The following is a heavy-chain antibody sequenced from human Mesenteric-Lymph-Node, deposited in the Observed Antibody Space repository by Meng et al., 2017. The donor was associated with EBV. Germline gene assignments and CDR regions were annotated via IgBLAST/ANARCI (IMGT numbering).Heavy chain of an antibody. V-gene: IGHV4-4*02. CDR2: HGGTR. D-gene: IGHD6-19*01. J-gene: IGHJ4*02. Sequence: QLQLQESGPRLVKPSQPLSLTCGDSGGSLSSGHWWSWVRQPPGKGLEWIGEHGGTRNYNPSLRSRVTISLDYSKNQFSLTLRSVTAADTAVYYCATFNSGSYKYYFDHWGRGIMVTVSS. CDR3: ATFNSGSYKYYFDH. CDR1: GGSLSSGHW.